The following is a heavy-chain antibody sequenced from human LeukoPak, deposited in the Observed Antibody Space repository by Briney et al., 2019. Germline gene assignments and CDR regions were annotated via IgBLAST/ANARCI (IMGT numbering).Heavy chain of an antibody. V-gene: IGHV4-4*09. J-gene: IGHJ1*01. CDR2: IYDSGMT. CDR1: GDSVSSGY. Sequence: SETLSLTCTVSGDSVSSGYWNWFRLPPGKGLEWIGYIYDSGMTDYSPSLKNRLTISLDTSNNQFSLKLSSVTAADTAVYYCAGRGHRYSRDWGQGILVTVSS. D-gene: IGHD2-15*01. CDR3: AGRGHRYSRD.